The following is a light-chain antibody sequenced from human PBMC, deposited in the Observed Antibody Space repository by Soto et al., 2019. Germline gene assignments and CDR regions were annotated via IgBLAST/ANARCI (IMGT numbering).Light chain of an antibody. CDR2: EVS. CDR1: SSGDGGYNY. CDR3: TSYTSSSTLDV. V-gene: IGLV2-14*01. Sequence: YALTQPASVAGYLGQSIAISCTGTSSGDGGYNYVSWYQQHPGKAPKLMIYEVSNRPLGVSNRFSGSKSGNTASLTISGLQAEDEADYYCTSYTSSSTLDVFGTGTKVTVL. J-gene: IGLJ1*01.